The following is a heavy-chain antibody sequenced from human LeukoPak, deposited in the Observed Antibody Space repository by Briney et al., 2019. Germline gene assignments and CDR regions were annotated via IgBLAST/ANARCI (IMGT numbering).Heavy chain of an antibody. D-gene: IGHD5-24*01. CDR2: VDPEDGET. CDR1: GYTFTDYY. CDR3: ATIRGGYNSDFDY. J-gene: IGHJ4*02. Sequence: ASXXVSCMVSGYTFTDYYMHWVQQAPGKGLEWMGLVDPEDGETIYAKKFQGRVTITADTSTDTAYMELSSLRSEDTAVYYCATIRGGYNSDFDYWGQGTLVTVSS. V-gene: IGHV1-69-2*01.